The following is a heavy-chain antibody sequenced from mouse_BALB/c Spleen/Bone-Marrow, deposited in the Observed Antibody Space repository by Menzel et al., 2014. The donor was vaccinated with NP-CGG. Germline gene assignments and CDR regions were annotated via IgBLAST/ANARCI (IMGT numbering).Heavy chain of an antibody. CDR3: TRRPLQANSYFDC. CDR1: GFTFSSYT. D-gene: IGHD3-2*02. CDR2: ISSGGSST. J-gene: IGHJ2*01. Sequence: EVHLVESGGGLVQPGGSLKLSCVVSGFTFSSYTMSWVRQTPDKRLEWVATISSGGSSTYYPASVKGRFTISRDNAKSTLYLQMSSLNSEDTAMYYCTRRPLQANSYFDCWGQGTTLTVSS. V-gene: IGHV5-6*01.